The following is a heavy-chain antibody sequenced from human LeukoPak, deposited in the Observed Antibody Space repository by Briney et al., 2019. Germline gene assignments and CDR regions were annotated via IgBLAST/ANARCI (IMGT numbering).Heavy chain of an antibody. Sequence: SETLSLTCTVSGGSISSYYWGWIRQPPGKGLEWIGSIYYSGSTYYNPSLKSRVTISVDTSKNQFSLKLSSVTAADTAVYYCARQLSSSWSQYYFDYWGQGTLVTVSS. J-gene: IGHJ4*02. V-gene: IGHV4-39*01. CDR3: ARQLSSSWSQYYFDY. D-gene: IGHD6-13*01. CDR2: IYYSGST. CDR1: GGSISSYY.